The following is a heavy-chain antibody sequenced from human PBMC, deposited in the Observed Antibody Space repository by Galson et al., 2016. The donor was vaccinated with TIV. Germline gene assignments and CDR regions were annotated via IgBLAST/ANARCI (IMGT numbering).Heavy chain of an antibody. Sequence: SVKVSCKASGGTLSDFVFSWVRQAPGQGLEWMGGIIPLFSTANYAQKFQGRVTITADESTTTAYLELSSLRSEDTAVYYCARGRGIYDSSGYFLFDHWGQGTLVTVSS. CDR2: IIPLFSTA. V-gene: IGHV1-69*13. J-gene: IGHJ5*02. CDR1: GGTLSDFV. CDR3: ARGRGIYDSSGYFLFDH. D-gene: IGHD3-22*01.